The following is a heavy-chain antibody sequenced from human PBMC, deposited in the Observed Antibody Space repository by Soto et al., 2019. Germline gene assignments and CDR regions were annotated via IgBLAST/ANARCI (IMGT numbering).Heavy chain of an antibody. J-gene: IGHJ4*02. CDR2: IIPILGIA. D-gene: IGHD2-15*01. CDR3: ARDRCSGGSCYSLTLIPAPPGGFDY. Sequence: QVQLVQSGAEVKKPGSSVKVSCKASGGTFSSYTISWVRQAPGQGLEWMGRIIPILGIANYAQKFQGRVTITADKSTSTAYMAMSSLRSEDTAVYYCARDRCSGGSCYSLTLIPAPPGGFDYWGQGTLVTVSS. V-gene: IGHV1-69*08. CDR1: GGTFSSYT.